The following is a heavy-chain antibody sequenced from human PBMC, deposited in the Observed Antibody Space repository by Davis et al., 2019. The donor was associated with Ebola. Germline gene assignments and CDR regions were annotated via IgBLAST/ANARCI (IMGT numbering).Heavy chain of an antibody. CDR3: ARIAAESDYGMDV. CDR1: GYTFTTYI. CDR2: IAVYNGDT. Sequence: AASVKVSCKGSGYTFTTYIITWVRQAPGQGLEWMGWIAVYNGDTKYAHEIQGRVTMTTDISTDTVYMDLRGLRSDDTAVYFCARIAAESDYGMDVWGQGTTVTVSS. D-gene: IGHD6-13*01. V-gene: IGHV1-18*01. J-gene: IGHJ6*02.